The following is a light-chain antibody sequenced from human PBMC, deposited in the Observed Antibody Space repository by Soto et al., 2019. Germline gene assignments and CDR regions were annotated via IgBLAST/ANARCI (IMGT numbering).Light chain of an antibody. CDR1: SSDVGGHNY. V-gene: IGLV2-14*01. CDR3: SSYTSSTTLDVV. Sequence: QSALTQPASVSGSPGQSITISCTGTSSDVGGHNYVSWYQQHPGTAPKLMIYEVTNRPSGVSNRSSGSKSGNTASLTISGLQAEDQDSYYCSSYTSSTTLDVVFGGGTKVTVL. J-gene: IGLJ2*01. CDR2: EVT.